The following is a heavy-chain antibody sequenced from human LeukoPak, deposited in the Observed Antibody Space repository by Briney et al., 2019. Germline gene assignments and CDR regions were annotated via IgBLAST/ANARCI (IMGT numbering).Heavy chain of an antibody. CDR2: ISYDGSNK. CDR3: ARGQTYYYDSSGSYDY. CDR1: GFAFSSYA. J-gene: IGHJ4*02. Sequence: GRSQRLSCAASGFAFSSYAMHWVRQAPGKGLEGVAVISYDGSNKYYADSVKGRFTISRDNSKNTLYLQMNSLRAEDTAVYYCARGQTYYYDSSGSYDYWGQGTLVTVSS. V-gene: IGHV3-30*01. D-gene: IGHD3-22*01.